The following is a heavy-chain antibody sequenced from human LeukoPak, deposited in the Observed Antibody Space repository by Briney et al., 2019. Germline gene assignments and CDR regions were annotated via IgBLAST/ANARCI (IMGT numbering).Heavy chain of an antibody. Sequence: AGGSLRLSCVASGFTFSSYWMAWVRQSPGKGLEWVANINQEGSEKNYVDSVKGRFTISRDNARNSLCLQMNSLRAEDTAVYYCARGRGYSTFDMWGEGTMVTVSS. V-gene: IGHV3-7*05. J-gene: IGHJ3*02. CDR1: GFTFSSYW. CDR3: ARGRGYSTFDM. D-gene: IGHD2-15*01. CDR2: INQEGSEK.